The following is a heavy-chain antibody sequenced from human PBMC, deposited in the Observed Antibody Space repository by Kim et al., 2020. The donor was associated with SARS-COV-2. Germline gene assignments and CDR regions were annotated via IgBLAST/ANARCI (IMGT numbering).Heavy chain of an antibody. V-gene: IGHV5-51*01. J-gene: IGHJ4*02. Sequence: RYSPSVQGQVPIAADKSISTAYLQWSSLKASDTAMYYCARGAAMVTGFDYWGQGTLVTVSS. CDR3: ARGAAMVTGFDY. D-gene: IGHD5-18*01.